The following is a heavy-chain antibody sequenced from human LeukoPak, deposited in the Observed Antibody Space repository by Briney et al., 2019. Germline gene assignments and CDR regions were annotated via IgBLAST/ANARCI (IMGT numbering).Heavy chain of an antibody. D-gene: IGHD2-15*01. CDR1: GFTFNSYG. CDR3: AKERLPNIVVVVACFDY. V-gene: IGHV3-30*02. J-gene: IGHJ4*02. Sequence: GGSLRLSCAASGFTFNSYGMPWVRQAPGKGLEWVAFIRYDGSNKYYADSVKGRFTISRDNSKNTLYLQMNSLRAEDTAVYYCAKERLPNIVVVVACFDYWGQGTLVTVSS. CDR2: IRYDGSNK.